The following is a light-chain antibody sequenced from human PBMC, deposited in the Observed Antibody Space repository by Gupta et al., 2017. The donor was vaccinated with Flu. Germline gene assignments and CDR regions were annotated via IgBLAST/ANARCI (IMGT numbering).Light chain of an antibody. Sequence: EIVLTQSPGTLSLSPGERATLSCRASQSVSTRYLAWYQQRPGQAPRLLMYGTSNRATGIPDRFSGSGSGTDFTLTSSRLEPEDFAVYYCQEYGTSSSYTFGQGTKLEIK. CDR3: QEYGTSSSYT. J-gene: IGKJ2*01. V-gene: IGKV3-20*01. CDR1: QSVSTRY. CDR2: GTS.